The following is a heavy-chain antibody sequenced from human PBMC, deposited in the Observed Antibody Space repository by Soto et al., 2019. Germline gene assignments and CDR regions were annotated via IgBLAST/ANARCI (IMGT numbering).Heavy chain of an antibody. CDR2: IYNSGST. Sequence: ETLYLTGTGSGGSISSSGYYWGWIRQPPGKGLEWIGSIYNSGSTYYNPSLKSRVTISVDTSKNQFSLELSSVTAADTAVYYCARQTGYSSSWYPPTYYFDYWGQGTLVTAPQ. V-gene: IGHV4-39*01. CDR1: GGSISSSGYY. D-gene: IGHD6-13*01. CDR3: ARQTGYSSSWYPPTYYFDY. J-gene: IGHJ4*02.